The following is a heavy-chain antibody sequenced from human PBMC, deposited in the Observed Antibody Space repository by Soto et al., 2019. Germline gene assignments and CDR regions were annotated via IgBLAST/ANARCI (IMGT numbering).Heavy chain of an antibody. Sequence: PSETLSLTCSVSGGSISSFYWSWIRQPPGKGLEWIGYIHYSGSNKYNPSLTSRVTISVDTSKNQFSLRLTSVTAADTAVYYCARVGGFGMVRGVIDAFDIWGQGTMVTVSS. D-gene: IGHD3-10*01. CDR3: ARVGGFGMVRGVIDAFDI. CDR1: GGSISSFY. J-gene: IGHJ3*02. V-gene: IGHV4-59*13. CDR2: IHYSGSN.